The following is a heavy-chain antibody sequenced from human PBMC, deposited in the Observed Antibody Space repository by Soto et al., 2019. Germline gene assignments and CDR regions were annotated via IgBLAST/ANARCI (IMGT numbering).Heavy chain of an antibody. Sequence: PSETLSLTCTVSGGPISSSSYYWGWIRQPPGKGLEWIGSIYYSGSTYYNPSLKSRVTISVDTSKNQFSLKLSSVTAADTAVYYCARQVEMATNGAFDIWGQGTMVTVSS. V-gene: IGHV4-39*01. CDR3: ARQVEMATNGAFDI. CDR1: GGPISSSSYY. CDR2: IYYSGST. J-gene: IGHJ3*02. D-gene: IGHD5-12*01.